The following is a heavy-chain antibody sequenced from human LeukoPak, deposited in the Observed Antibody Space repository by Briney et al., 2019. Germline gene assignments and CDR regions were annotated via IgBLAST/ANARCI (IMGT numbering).Heavy chain of an antibody. Sequence: AASVQVSFKASGCTFTSYGISWGRPAPGQGVGWMGWIITYNGNTNYTQKLQGRVTMTTDTSPSTAYMELRSLRSDDPAVYYCARDEHYDILTGYCGYYYYGMDVWGKGTTVTVSS. J-gene: IGHJ6*04. D-gene: IGHD3-9*01. V-gene: IGHV1-18*04. CDR1: GCTFTSYG. CDR2: IITYNGNT. CDR3: ARDEHYDILTGYCGYYYYGMDV.